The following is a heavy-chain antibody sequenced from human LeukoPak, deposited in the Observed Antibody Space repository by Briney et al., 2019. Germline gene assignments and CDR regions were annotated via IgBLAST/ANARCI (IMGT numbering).Heavy chain of an antibody. CDR1: GLTFSSFA. D-gene: IGHD7-27*01. CDR3: ARVFAKANWGDRHYGLDV. CDR2: IYSGGST. V-gene: IGHV3-NL1*01. J-gene: IGHJ6*02. Sequence: GGSLRLSCAASGLTFSSFAMHWVRQAPGKGLEWLSVIYSGGSTHYADSVKGRFTISRDNSKNTVYLEMNSLRIDDTAVYYCARVFAKANWGDRHYGLDVWGQGTTVSVSS.